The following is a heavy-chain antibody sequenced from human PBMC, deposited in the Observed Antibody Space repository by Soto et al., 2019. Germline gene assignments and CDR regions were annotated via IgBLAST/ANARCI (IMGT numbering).Heavy chain of an antibody. J-gene: IGHJ3*02. V-gene: IGHV1-69*01. CDR3: ARGTYYYDSSGCYPDAFDI. Sequence: QVQLVQSGAEVKKPGSSVKVSCKASGGTFSSYAISWVRQAPGQGLEWMGGIIPIFGTANYAQKFQGRVTITADESTSTAYMELSSLRSEDTAVYYCARGTYYYDSSGCYPDAFDIWGQGTMVTVSS. CDR2: IIPIFGTA. CDR1: GGTFSSYA. D-gene: IGHD3-22*01.